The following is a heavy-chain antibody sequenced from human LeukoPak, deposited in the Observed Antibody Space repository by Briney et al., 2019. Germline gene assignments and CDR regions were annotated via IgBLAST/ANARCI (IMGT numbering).Heavy chain of an antibody. Sequence: PGGSLRLSCAASGFTFSSSGMHWVRQAPGKGLEWVAVISYDGSRIYYADSVKGRFTVSRHNSKSTLNLQMNSLRAEDTAVYYCVKDRSSSWSFDYWGQGTLVTVSS. CDR2: ISYDGSRI. V-gene: IGHV3-30*18. J-gene: IGHJ4*02. D-gene: IGHD6-13*01. CDR3: VKDRSSSWSFDY. CDR1: GFTFSSSG.